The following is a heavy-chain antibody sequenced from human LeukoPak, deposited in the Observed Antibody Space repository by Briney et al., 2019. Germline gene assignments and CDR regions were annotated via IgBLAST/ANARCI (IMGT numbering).Heavy chain of an antibody. Sequence: PSETLSLTCAVYGGSFSGDYWSWIRQPPGKGLEWIGQINHSGSTNYNPSLKSRVTISLDTSKNQFSLKLRSVTAADTAVYYCARHCGALLWFGELLWFDPWGQGTLVTVSS. CDR1: GGSFSGDY. J-gene: IGHJ5*02. D-gene: IGHD3-10*01. CDR3: ARHCGALLWFGELLWFDP. V-gene: IGHV4-34*01. CDR2: INHSGST.